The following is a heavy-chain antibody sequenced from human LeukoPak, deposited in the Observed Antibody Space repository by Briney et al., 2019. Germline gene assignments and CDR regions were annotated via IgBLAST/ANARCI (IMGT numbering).Heavy chain of an antibody. CDR1: GFTFSIYW. D-gene: IGHD3-9*01. CDR2: ISGSGGST. Sequence: PGGSLRLSCAASGFTFSIYWVHWVRQAPGKGLEWVSAISGSGGSTYYADSVKGRFTISRDNSKNTLYLQMNSLRAEDTAVYYCAKDRSDILTGSLSGMDVWGQGTTVTVSS. CDR3: AKDRSDILTGSLSGMDV. J-gene: IGHJ6*02. V-gene: IGHV3-23*01.